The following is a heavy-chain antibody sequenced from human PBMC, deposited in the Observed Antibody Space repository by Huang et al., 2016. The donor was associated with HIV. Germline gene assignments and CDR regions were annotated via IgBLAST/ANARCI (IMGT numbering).Heavy chain of an antibody. D-gene: IGHD3-10*01. V-gene: IGHV5-51*01. CDR3: ARLIGSPSFYYGLDV. CDR2: IEPGDSDT. CDR1: GYRFRSNW. J-gene: IGHJ6*02. Sequence: EVQLVQSGAEVKKPGESLKISCKGSGYRFRSNWIGWVRQMPGKGMEWMGSIEPGDSDTRYSPSFQGQVTISADKSINTAYLQWSSLKASDTAMYYCARLIGSPSFYYGLDVWSQGTTVTVSS.